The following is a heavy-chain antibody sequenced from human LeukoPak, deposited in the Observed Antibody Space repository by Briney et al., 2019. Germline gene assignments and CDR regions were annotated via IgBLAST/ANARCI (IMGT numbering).Heavy chain of an antibody. J-gene: IGHJ4*02. V-gene: IGHV4-34*01. D-gene: IGHD4-17*01. CDR3: ARGPHGDYTEATLDY. Sequence: SETLSLTCAVYGGSFSGYYWSWIRQPPGKGLEWIGEINHSGSTNYNPSLKSRVTISVDTSKNQFSLKLSSVTAADTAVYYCARGPHGDYTEATLDYWGQGTLVTVSS. CDR2: INHSGST. CDR1: GGSFSGYY.